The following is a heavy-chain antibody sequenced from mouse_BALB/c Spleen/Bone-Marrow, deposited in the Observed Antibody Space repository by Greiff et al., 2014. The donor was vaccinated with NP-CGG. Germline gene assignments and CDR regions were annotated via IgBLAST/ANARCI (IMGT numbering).Heavy chain of an antibody. J-gene: IGHJ1*01. D-gene: IGHD2-3*01. Sequence: VKLVESVPGLVAPSQSLSITCTVSGFSLTSYGVHWVRQPPGKGLEWLGVIWAGGSTNYNSALMSRLSISKDNSKSQVFLKMNSLQTDDTAMYYCARVYLWYFDVWGAGTTVTVSS. CDR2: IWAGGST. CDR3: ARVYLWYFDV. V-gene: IGHV2-9*02. CDR1: GFSLTSYG.